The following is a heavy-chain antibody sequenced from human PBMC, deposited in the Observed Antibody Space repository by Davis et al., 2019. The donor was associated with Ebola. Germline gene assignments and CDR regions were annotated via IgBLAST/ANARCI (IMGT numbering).Heavy chain of an antibody. Sequence: SVKVSCKASGGTFSNYAISWVRQAPGQGLDWMGGIIPVFGIPKYAQKFQGRVTITADESTSTAYMELSSLRSEDTAVYYCARDRYSDGSGYFFEQSHWGQGTLVTVSS. V-gene: IGHV1-69*13. J-gene: IGHJ4*02. D-gene: IGHD3-22*01. CDR1: GGTFSNYA. CDR3: ARDRYSDGSGYFFEQSH. CDR2: IIPVFGIP.